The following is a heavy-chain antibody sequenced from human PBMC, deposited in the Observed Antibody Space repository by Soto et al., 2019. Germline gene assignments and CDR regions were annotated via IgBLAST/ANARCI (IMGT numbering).Heavy chain of an antibody. J-gene: IGHJ4*02. D-gene: IGHD3-10*01. CDR3: ATTGYFFGSGRL. CDR2: IKSETDGGAT. V-gene: IGHV3-15*01. Sequence: TGGSLRLSCVAPGFTFNNAWMTWVRQAPGKGLEWIGLIKSETDGGATESAAPLKGRFIISRDDSRDTLYLQMNSLETEDTAVYYCATTGYFFGSGRLWGQVTLVTVSS. CDR1: GFTFNNAW.